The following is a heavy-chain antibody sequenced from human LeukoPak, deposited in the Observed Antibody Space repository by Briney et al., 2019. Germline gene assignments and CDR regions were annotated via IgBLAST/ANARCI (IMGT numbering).Heavy chain of an antibody. V-gene: IGHV1-46*01. D-gene: IGHD6-13*01. CDR2: INPRGGST. CDR1: GYTFTSYY. Sequence: ASVKVSCKASGYTFTSYYMHWVRQAPGQGLEWMGIINPRGGSTSYAQKFQGRVTMTRDMSTSTVYMELSSLRSEDTAVYYCARDRSAAADTGDFDYWGQGTLVTVSS. J-gene: IGHJ4*02. CDR3: ARDRSAAADTGDFDY.